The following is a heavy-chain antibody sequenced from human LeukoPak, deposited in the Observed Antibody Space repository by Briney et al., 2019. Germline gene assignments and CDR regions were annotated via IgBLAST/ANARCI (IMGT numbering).Heavy chain of an antibody. J-gene: IGHJ4*02. CDR3: ARKTVVRSYFDY. Sequence: GGSLRLSCAASGFTFSSYWMSWVRQAPGKGLEWVANIKKDGSDKYYVDSVKGRFTISRDNAKNSLYLQINSLRAEDTAVYYCARKTVVRSYFDYWGQGTPVTVSS. V-gene: IGHV3-7*03. CDR1: GFTFSSYW. CDR2: IKKDGSDK. D-gene: IGHD4-23*01.